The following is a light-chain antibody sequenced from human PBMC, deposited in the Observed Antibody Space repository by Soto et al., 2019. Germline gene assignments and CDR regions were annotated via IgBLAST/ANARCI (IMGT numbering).Light chain of an antibody. CDR2: DVS. J-gene: IGLJ1*01. V-gene: IGLV2-14*03. CDR1: SSDVGGYNY. Sequence: QSVLTQPASVSGSPGQSIAIFCTGTSSDVGGYNYVSWYQHHPGKAPKLMIYDVSNRPSGVSNRFSGSKSGNTASLTISGLQAEDEADYYCSSYTSSSTYVFGTGTKVTVL. CDR3: SSYTSSSTYV.